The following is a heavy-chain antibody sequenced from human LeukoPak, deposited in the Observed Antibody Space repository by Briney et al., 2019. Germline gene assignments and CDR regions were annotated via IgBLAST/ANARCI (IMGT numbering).Heavy chain of an antibody. CDR2: VSPDGTRA. V-gene: IGHV3-74*01. CDR3: AKGTRGTGAFFDY. CDR1: GFTFTTYW. D-gene: IGHD1-1*01. J-gene: IGHJ4*02. Sequence: SGGSLRLXCAASGFTFTTYWMHWLRQAPGKGLMWVSRVSPDGTRADYADSVKGRFTISRDNAKNTVSMQMNSLTTEDTAFYYCAKGTRGTGAFFDYWGQGSLVTVSS.